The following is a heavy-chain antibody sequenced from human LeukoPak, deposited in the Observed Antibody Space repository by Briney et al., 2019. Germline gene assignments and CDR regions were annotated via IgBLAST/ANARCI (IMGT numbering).Heavy chain of an antibody. CDR3: ARVPTMTFFDY. J-gene: IGHJ4*02. D-gene: IGHD2-2*01. CDR1: GGSLSDYY. V-gene: IGHV4-39*07. CDR2: IYYSGST. Sequence: TSETLSLTCTVSGGSLSDYYWGWIRQPPGKGLEWIGSIYYSGSTYQNPSLKSRVTISVDTSKNQFSLKLSSVTAADTAVYYCARVPTMTFFDYWGQGTLVTVSS.